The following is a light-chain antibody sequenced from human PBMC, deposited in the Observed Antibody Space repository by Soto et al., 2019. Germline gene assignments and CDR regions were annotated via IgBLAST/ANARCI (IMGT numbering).Light chain of an antibody. Sequence: QSALTQPPSASGSPGQSVTISCTGTGSDIGGYNFFSWYQQHPGKVPKLIIYEVNKRPSGVPDRFSGSKSGNTASLTVSGLQADDEAAYYCSSYAGTNNRYVFGTGTKLTVL. CDR1: GSDIGGYNF. CDR2: EVN. V-gene: IGLV2-8*01. J-gene: IGLJ1*01. CDR3: SSYAGTNNRYV.